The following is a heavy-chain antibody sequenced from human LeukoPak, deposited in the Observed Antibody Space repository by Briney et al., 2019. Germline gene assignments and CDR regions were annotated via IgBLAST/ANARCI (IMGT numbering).Heavy chain of an antibody. D-gene: IGHD1-1*01. Sequence: ASVKVSCKASGYTFTSYDINWVRQATGQGLEWMGWINTNTGNPTYAQGFTGRFVFSLDTSVSTAYLQISSLKAEDTAVYYCARRQRRVEDGLDYWGQGTLVTVSS. CDR2: INTNTGNP. CDR1: GYTFTSYD. V-gene: IGHV7-4-1*02. J-gene: IGHJ4*02. CDR3: ARRQRRVEDGLDY.